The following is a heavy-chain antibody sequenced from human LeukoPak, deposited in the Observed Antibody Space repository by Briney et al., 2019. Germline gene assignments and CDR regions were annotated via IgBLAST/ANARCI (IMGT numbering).Heavy chain of an antibody. V-gene: IGHV4-59*08. J-gene: IGHJ5*02. CDR3: ARLDDYGDYDWFDP. CDR2: IYYSGST. D-gene: IGHD4-17*01. Sequence: SSETLSHTCTVSGGSISRYYWSWVRQPPRKGLEWIGYIYYSGSTNYNPSLKSRVTISVDTSKNQFSLKLSSVIAADTAVYYCARLDDYGDYDWFDPWGQGTLVTVSS. CDR1: GGSISRYY.